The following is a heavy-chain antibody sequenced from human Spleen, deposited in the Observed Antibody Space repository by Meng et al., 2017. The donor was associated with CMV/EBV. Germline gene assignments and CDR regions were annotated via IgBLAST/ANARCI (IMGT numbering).Heavy chain of an antibody. Sequence: SGYTFIAYYIHWVRQAPGQGLEWLGWINPDGGGTSYVQKFQGRVTMTRDTSTSTAYMELRRLRSDETAVYYCARGEYCTSSSCYWDLWGQGTLVTVSS. J-gene: IGHJ5*02. CDR2: INPDGGGT. CDR1: GYTFIAYY. CDR3: ARGEYCTSSSCYWDL. V-gene: IGHV1-2*02. D-gene: IGHD2/OR15-2a*01.